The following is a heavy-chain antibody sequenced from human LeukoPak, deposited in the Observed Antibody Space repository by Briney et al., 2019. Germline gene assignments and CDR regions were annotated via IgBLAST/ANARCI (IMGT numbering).Heavy chain of an antibody. CDR1: GGSISSYY. D-gene: IGHD1-26*01. V-gene: IGHV4-59*01. CDR3: ARTPSRAGSDY. Sequence: SSETLSLTCTVPGGSISSYYWSWIRQPPGKGLEWIGYIYYSGSTNYNPSLKSRVTISVDTSKNQFSLKLSSVTAADTAVYYCARTPSRAGSDYWGQGTLVTVSS. J-gene: IGHJ4*02. CDR2: IYYSGST.